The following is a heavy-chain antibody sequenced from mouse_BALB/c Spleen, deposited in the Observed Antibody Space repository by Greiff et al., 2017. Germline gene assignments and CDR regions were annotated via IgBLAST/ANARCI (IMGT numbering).Heavy chain of an antibody. Sequence: DVKLVESGGGLVKPGGSLKLSCAASGFTFSDYYMYWVRQTPEKRLEWVATISDGGSYTYYPDSVKGRFTISRDNAKNNLYLQMSSLKSEDTAMYYCAREIFDYWGQGTTLTVSS. J-gene: IGHJ2*01. CDR3: AREIFDY. CDR1: GFTFSDYY. CDR2: ISDGGSYT. V-gene: IGHV5-4*02.